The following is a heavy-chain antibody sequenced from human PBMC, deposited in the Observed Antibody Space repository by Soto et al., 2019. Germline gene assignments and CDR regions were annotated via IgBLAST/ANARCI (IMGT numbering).Heavy chain of an antibody. J-gene: IGHJ4*02. CDR1: GFTFSSYS. V-gene: IGHV3-21*01. CDR3: ARDGYDILTGYYTFVDY. D-gene: IGHD3-9*01. CDR2: ISSSSSYI. Sequence: EVQLVESGGGLVKPGGSLRLSCAASGFTFSSYSMNWVRRPPGKGLEWVSSISSSSSYIYYADSVKGRFTISRDNAKNSLYLQMNSLRAEDTAVYYCARDGYDILTGYYTFVDYWGQGTLVTVSS.